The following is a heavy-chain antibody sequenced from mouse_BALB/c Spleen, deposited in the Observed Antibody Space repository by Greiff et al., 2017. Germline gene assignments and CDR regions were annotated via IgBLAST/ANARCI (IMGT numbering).Heavy chain of an antibody. V-gene: IGHV1-9*01. CDR3: ARRRDHTTVELYYAMDY. CDR1: GYSFSSYW. CDR2: IFPGSGST. J-gene: IGHJ4*01. D-gene: IGHD1-1*01. Sequence: QVQLQQSGAELMKPGASVKISCKATGYSFSSYWIEWVKQRPGHGLEWIGEIFPGSGSTNYNEKFTGKATFTADTSSNTAYMQLSSLTSEDSAVYYCARRRDHTTVELYYAMDYWGQGTSVTVSS.